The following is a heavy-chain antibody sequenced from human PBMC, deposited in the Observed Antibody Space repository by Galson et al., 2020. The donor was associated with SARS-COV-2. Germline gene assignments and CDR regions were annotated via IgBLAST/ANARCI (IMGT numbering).Heavy chain of an antibody. V-gene: IGHV3-53*01. CDR3: ARERMPGTGDNYFDD. D-gene: IGHD2-21*01. Sequence: GGSLRLSCAASGFIVSSNFMTWVRKAPGRGLEWVSVIYRGGSTFYADAVKGRFTISRDDSKNTVYLQMNRLRVEDTAVYYCARERMPGTGDNYFDDWGQGTLVTVSS. CDR1: GFIVSSNF. CDR2: IYRGGST. J-gene: IGHJ4*02.